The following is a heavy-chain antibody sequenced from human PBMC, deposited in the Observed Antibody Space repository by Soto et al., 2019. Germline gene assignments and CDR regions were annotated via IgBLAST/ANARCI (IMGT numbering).Heavy chain of an antibody. D-gene: IGHD1-26*01. CDR3: AKDNSGTYFWLDY. Sequence: QVQLVESGGGVVQPGGSLRLSCAASGFTFSSYGMHWVRQAPGKGLEWVAVISYDESNKYCADSVKGRFTISRDNSKNPLYLQMNSLRAEYSAVYYCAKDNSGTYFWLDYWGQGTLVIVSS. CDR2: ISYDESNK. J-gene: IGHJ4*02. CDR1: GFTFSSYG. V-gene: IGHV3-30*18.